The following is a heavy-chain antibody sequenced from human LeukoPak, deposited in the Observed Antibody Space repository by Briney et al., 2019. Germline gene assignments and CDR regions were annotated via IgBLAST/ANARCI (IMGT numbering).Heavy chain of an antibody. J-gene: IGHJ4*02. D-gene: IGHD6-13*01. CDR1: GGSISSSGYY. CDR3: ARQRIAAVARGGFDY. V-gene: IGHV4-39*01. Sequence: SETLSLTCTVSGGSISSSGYYWGWIRQPPGKGLEWIGSISYSGTTYYNPSLKSRVTISVDTSKNQFSLKLSSVTAADTAVYYCARQRIAAVARGGFDYWGQGTLVTVSS. CDR2: ISYSGTT.